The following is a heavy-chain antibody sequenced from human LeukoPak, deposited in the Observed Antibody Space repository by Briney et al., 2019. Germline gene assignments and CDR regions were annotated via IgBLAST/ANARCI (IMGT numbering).Heavy chain of an antibody. J-gene: IGHJ3*02. Sequence: ASVKVSCKASGCTFTSYYMHWVRQAPGQGLEWMGIINPSGGSTSYAQKFQGRVTMTRDTSTSTVYMELSSLRSEDTAVYYCARTTYYYDSSGYAKGAFDIWGQGTMVTVSS. CDR2: INPSGGST. V-gene: IGHV1-46*01. D-gene: IGHD3-22*01. CDR1: GCTFTSYY. CDR3: ARTTYYYDSSGYAKGAFDI.